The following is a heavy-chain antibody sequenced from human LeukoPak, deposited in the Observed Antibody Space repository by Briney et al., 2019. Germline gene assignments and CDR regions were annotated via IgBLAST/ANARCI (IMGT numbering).Heavy chain of an antibody. J-gene: IGHJ4*02. CDR2: IYSGGST. CDR1: GFTFSDYY. CDR3: ASEIDCSSTSCYVY. Sequence: GGSLRLSCAASGFTFSDYYMSWVRQAPGKGLEWVSVIYSGGSTYYADSVKGRFTISRDNSKNTLYLQMNSLRAEDTAVYYCASEIDCSSTSCYVYWGQGTLVTVSS. V-gene: IGHV3-53*01. D-gene: IGHD2-2*01.